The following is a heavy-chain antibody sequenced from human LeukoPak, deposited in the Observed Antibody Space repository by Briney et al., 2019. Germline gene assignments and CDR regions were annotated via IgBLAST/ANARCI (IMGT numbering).Heavy chain of an antibody. CDR3: ARSTGSTMFIDY. CDR1: GGSISSYY. D-gene: IGHD3-10*02. Sequence: PSETLSLTCTVSGGSISSYYWSWIRQPPGKGLEWLGYIYYSGNTDYNPSLKSRVAISVDTSKNQFSLKLSSVTAADTVVYYCARSTGSTMFIDYWGQGTLVTVSS. CDR2: IYYSGNT. V-gene: IGHV4-59*01. J-gene: IGHJ4*02.